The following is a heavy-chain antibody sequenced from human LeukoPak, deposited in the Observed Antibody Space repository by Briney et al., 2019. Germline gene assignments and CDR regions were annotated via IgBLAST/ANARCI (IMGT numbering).Heavy chain of an antibody. V-gene: IGHV4-59*05. Sequence: SETLSLTCTVSGGSISSYYWSWIRQPAGKGLEWIGSIYYSGSTYYNPSLKSRVTISVDTSKNQFSLKLSSVTAADTAVYYCARQRGYCSSTSCSSRNWFDP. CDR1: GGSISSYY. J-gene: IGHJ5*02. CDR2: IYYSGST. D-gene: IGHD2-2*01. CDR3: ARQRGYCSSTSCSSRNWFDP.